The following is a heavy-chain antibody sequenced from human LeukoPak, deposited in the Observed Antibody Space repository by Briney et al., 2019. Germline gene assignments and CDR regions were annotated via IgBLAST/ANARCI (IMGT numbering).Heavy chain of an antibody. CDR1: GYRFTRYW. CDR3: TRRSDSGSYWD. Sequence: GGSPQIYRHGPGYRFTRYWIARVPQVPGEGPEWMAIIYPGDSETRYSPSFQGHVTLSVNNYITTAYLQWSSLKAADTAMYCCTRRSDSGSYWDWGQGTLVTVSS. CDR2: IYPGDSET. J-gene: IGHJ4*02. D-gene: IGHD1-26*01. V-gene: IGHV5-51*01.